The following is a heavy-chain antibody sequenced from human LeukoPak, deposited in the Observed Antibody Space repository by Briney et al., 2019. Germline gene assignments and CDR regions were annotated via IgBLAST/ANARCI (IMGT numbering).Heavy chain of an antibody. CDR2: ISSSSSYI. Sequence: GGSLRLSCAASGFTFSSYTMNWVRQAPGKGLEWVSSISSSSSYIYYADSVKGRFTISRDNAKNSLYLQMNSLRAEDTAVYYCARASGYSGYDFAYWGRGTLVTVSS. CDR3: ARASGYSGYDFAY. J-gene: IGHJ2*01. D-gene: IGHD5-12*01. V-gene: IGHV3-21*01. CDR1: GFTFSSYT.